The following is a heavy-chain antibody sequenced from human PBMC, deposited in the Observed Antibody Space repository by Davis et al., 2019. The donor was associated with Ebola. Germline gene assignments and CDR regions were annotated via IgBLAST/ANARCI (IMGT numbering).Heavy chain of an antibody. CDR2: ISYDGSNK. Sequence: GKSLKISCAASGFTFSSYAMHWVRQAPGKGLEWVAVISYDGSNKYYADSVKGRFTISRDNSKNTLYLQMNSLRAEDTAVYYCARVSNKSGMDVWGQGTTVTVSS. CDR1: GFTFSSYA. CDR3: ARVSNKSGMDV. V-gene: IGHV3-30-3*01. J-gene: IGHJ6*02. D-gene: IGHD1/OR15-1a*01.